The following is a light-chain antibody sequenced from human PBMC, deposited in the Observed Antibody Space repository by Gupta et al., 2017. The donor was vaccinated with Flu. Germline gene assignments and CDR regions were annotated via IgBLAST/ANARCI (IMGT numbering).Light chain of an antibody. Sequence: PSSLSASIGDTVTITCRASHSIAVYLNWWQQRPGKAPNLLIFAASNLESGVPTRFRGRGSGTEFTLTVSRLQPEDFATYYCQQSYSASWTFGQGTKVEVK. V-gene: IGKV1-39*01. CDR2: AAS. CDR1: HSIAVY. CDR3: QQSYSASWT. J-gene: IGKJ1*01.